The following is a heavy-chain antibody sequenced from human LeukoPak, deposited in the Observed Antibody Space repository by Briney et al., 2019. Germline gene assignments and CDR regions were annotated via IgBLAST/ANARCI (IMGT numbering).Heavy chain of an antibody. CDR1: GFSFSSYN. J-gene: IGHJ6*02. D-gene: IGHD2-2*01. CDR2: ISTSSNTM. Sequence: GGSLRLSCAASGFSFSSYNMNWVRQAPGRGLEWISYISTSSNTMYYADSAKGRFTISRDNSKNTLYLQMNSLRAEDTAVYYCARDGVGWYQLLIYYYGMDVWGQGTTVTVSS. CDR3: ARDGVGWYQLLIYYYGMDV. V-gene: IGHV3-48*01.